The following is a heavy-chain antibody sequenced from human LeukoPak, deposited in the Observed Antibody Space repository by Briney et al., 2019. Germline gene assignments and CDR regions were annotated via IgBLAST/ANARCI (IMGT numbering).Heavy chain of an antibody. D-gene: IGHD3-10*01. Sequence: GGSLRLSCGASGLGLSSDKMTWVGQAPGKELRWFSSISGGSTTIYYADSVKGRFTISRDNAKNSLYLQMNSLRAEDTAVYYCARDGVEYGSGGFYFDYWGQGTLVTVSS. CDR2: ISGGSTTI. CDR3: ARDGVEYGSGGFYFDY. J-gene: IGHJ4*02. V-gene: IGHV3-48*01. CDR1: GLGLSSDK.